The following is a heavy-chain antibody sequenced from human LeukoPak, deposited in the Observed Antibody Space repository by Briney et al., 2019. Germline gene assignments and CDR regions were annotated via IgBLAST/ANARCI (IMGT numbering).Heavy chain of an antibody. D-gene: IGHD6-19*01. V-gene: IGHV1-2*02. CDR2: INPNSGGT. CDR3: ARDWQAVAVR. CDR1: GYNFIDHY. J-gene: IGHJ4*02. Sequence: ASVRVSCKASGYNFIDHYLHWVRQAPGQGLEWMGWINPNSGGTNYAQKFQGRVTMTRDTSISTAYMELSRLRSDDTAVYYCARDWQAVAVRWGQGTLVTVSS.